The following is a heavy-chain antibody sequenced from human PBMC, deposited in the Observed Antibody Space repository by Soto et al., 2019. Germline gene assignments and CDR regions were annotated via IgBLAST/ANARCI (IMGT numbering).Heavy chain of an antibody. CDR3: TRDRYLVVPAAMLFDY. CDR2: IRSKAYGGTT. J-gene: IGHJ4*02. Sequence: EVQLVESGGGLVQPGRSLRLSCTASGFTFGDYAMSWFRQAPGKGLEWVGFIRSKAYGGTTEYAASVKGRFTISRDDSKSIAYLQMNSLKTEDTAVYYCTRDRYLVVPAAMLFDYWGQGTLVTVSS. CDR1: GFTFGDYA. D-gene: IGHD2-2*01. V-gene: IGHV3-49*03.